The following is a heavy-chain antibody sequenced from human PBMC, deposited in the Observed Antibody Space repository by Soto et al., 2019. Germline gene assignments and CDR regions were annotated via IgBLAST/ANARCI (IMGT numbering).Heavy chain of an antibody. V-gene: IGHV4-39*01. CDR1: GGSISSSIYY. D-gene: IGHD6-13*01. Sequence: SETLSLTCTVSGGSISSSIYYWGWIRHPPGKGLEWIGSIYYSGSTYYNPSLKSRVTISVDTSKNQFSLKLSSVTAADTAVYYCARLSPPRAANYYYYYGMDVWGQGTTVTVSS. CDR2: IYYSGST. J-gene: IGHJ6*02. CDR3: ARLSPPRAANYYYYYGMDV.